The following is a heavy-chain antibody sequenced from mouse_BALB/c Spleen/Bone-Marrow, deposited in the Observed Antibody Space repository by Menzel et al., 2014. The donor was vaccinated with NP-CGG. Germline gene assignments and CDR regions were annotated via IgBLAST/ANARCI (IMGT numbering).Heavy chain of an antibody. CDR1: GYTFTSYY. J-gene: IGHJ4*01. Sequence: VQLQQSGPELVKPGASVRISCEASGYTFTSYYIHWVKQRPGQGLEWIGWIYPGDFNTKYNEKFKGKATLTADKSSSTAYMQLSSLTSEDSAVYFCARKSQRAYDSMNYWGPGTSVTVSS. V-gene: IGHV1S56*01. CDR2: IYPGDFNT. CDR3: ARKSQRAYDSMNY. D-gene: IGHD2-4*01.